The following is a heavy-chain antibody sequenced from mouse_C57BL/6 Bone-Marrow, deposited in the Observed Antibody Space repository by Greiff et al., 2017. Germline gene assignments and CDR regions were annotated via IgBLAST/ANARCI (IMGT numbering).Heavy chain of an antibody. D-gene: IGHD2-3*01. CDR3: ARAGGGWLPPFAY. J-gene: IGHJ3*01. Sequence: ESGPGLVKPSQSLSLTCSVTGYSITSGYYWNWIRQFPGNKLEWMGYISYAGSNNYNPSLKNRISLTRDTSKNQFFLKLKSVTTEDTATEYCARAGGGWLPPFAYWGQGTLVTVSA. CDR1: GYSITSGYY. CDR2: ISYAGSN. V-gene: IGHV3-6*01.